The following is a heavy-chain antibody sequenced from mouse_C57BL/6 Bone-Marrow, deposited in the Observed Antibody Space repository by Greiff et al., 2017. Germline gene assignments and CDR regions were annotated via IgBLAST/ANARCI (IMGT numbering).Heavy chain of an antibody. J-gene: IGHJ3*01. CDR1: GYTFTSYG. CDR3: ARDDCPFAY. CDR2: IYPRSGNT. D-gene: IGHD2-4*01. Sequence: QVQLQQSGAELARPGASVKLSCKASGYTFTSYGISWVKQRTGQGLEWIGEIYPRSGNTYYNEKFKGKATLTADKSSSTAYMELRSLTSEDSAVYFCARDDCPFAYWGQGTLVTVSA. V-gene: IGHV1-81*01.